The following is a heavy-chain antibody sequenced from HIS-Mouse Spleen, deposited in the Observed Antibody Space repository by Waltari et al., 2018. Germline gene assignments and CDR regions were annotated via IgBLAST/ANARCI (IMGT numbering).Heavy chain of an antibody. V-gene: IGHV4-39*07. CDR1: GGSISRRSYY. CDR2: IYSSGST. J-gene: IGHJ2*01. Sequence: QLQLQESGPGLVKPSETLSLTCTVSGGSISRRSYYWGWIRQPPGTGLEWIGSIYSSGSTYYNPSLKSRVTISVDTSKNQFSLKLSSVTAADTAVYYCAREIPYSSSWYDWYFDLWGRGTLVTVSS. CDR3: AREIPYSSSWYDWYFDL. D-gene: IGHD6-13*01.